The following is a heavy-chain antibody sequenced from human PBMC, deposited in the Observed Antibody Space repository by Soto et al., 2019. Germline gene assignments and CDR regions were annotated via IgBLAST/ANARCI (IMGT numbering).Heavy chain of an antibody. D-gene: IGHD2-15*01. J-gene: IGHJ6*03. CDR1: GGSFSGYY. Sequence: PSETLSLTCAVYGGSFSGYYWSWIRQPPGKGLEWIGEINHSGSTNYNPSLKSRVTISVDTSKNQFSLKLSSVTAADTAVYYCARGRASRYCSGGSCYSDYYYYYMDVWGKGTTVTVSS. V-gene: IGHV4-34*01. CDR3: ARGRASRYCSGGSCYSDYYYYYMDV. CDR2: INHSGST.